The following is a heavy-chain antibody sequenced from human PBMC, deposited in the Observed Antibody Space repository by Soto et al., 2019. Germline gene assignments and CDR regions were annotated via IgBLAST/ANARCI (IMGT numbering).Heavy chain of an antibody. J-gene: IGHJ3*02. Sequence: EVQLVESGGGLVQPGGSLRLSCAASGFTFSSYSMNWVRQAPGKGLEWVSYISSSSSTIYYADSVKGRFTISRDNAKNSLYLQMNSLRDEDTAVYYCARDFWSGYPSWAFDIWGQGTMVTVSS. CDR2: ISSSSSTI. V-gene: IGHV3-48*02. D-gene: IGHD3-3*01. CDR3: ARDFWSGYPSWAFDI. CDR1: GFTFSSYS.